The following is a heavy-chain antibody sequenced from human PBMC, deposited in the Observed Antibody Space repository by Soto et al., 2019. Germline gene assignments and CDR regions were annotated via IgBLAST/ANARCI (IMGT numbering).Heavy chain of an antibody. CDR3: ARDRSRLLPPRFWVDP. CDR1: GGSIISGDYY. J-gene: IGHJ5*02. Sequence: SETLSLTCTVSGGSIISGDYYWSLIRQPPGKGLEWIGYIYYSGSTYYNPSLKSRVTISVDTSKNQFSLKLSSVTAADTAVYYCARDRSRLLPPRFWVDPWGQGTLVTVAS. D-gene: IGHD3-22*01. V-gene: IGHV4-30-4*01. CDR2: IYYSGST.